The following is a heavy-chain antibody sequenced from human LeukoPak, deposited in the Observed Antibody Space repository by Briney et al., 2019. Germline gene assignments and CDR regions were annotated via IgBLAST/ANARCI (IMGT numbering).Heavy chain of an antibody. CDR3: ARVAAAGNWFDP. D-gene: IGHD6-13*01. V-gene: IGHV4-39*07. CDR1: GGSISSSSYY. CDR2: IYYSGST. J-gene: IGHJ5*02. Sequence: SETLSLTCTVSGGSISSSSYYWGWIRQPPGKGLEWIGSIYYSGSTNYNPSLKSRVTISVDKSKNQFSLKLSSVTAADTAVYYCARVAAAGNWFDPWGQGTLVTVSS.